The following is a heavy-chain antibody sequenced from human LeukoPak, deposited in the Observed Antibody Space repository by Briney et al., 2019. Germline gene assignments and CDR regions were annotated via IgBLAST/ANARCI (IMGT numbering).Heavy chain of an antibody. CDR3: ARKRSGEFDY. Sequence: KTGGSLRLSCAASGFTFSSYSMNWVRQAPGKGLEWVSSISSSSGYIYYADSVKGRFTISRDNAKNSLYLQMNSLRAEDTAVYYCARKRSGEFDYWGQGTLVTVSS. CDR2: ISSSSGYI. J-gene: IGHJ4*02. V-gene: IGHV3-21*01. D-gene: IGHD2-15*01. CDR1: GFTFSSYS.